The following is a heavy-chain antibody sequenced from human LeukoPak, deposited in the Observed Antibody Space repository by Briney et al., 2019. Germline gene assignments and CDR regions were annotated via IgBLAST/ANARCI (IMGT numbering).Heavy chain of an antibody. Sequence: GGSLRLSCAASGFTFSRYWMHWVRQGPGKGLEWVSAISATASNTYYADSVKGRFTISRDNSKSTLYLQMNSLRVDDTAVYYCAKDWYNSLNYFDYWGQGSLVTVSS. V-gene: IGHV3-23*01. CDR3: AKDWYNSLNYFDY. CDR2: ISATASNT. J-gene: IGHJ4*02. D-gene: IGHD1-1*01. CDR1: GFTFSRYW.